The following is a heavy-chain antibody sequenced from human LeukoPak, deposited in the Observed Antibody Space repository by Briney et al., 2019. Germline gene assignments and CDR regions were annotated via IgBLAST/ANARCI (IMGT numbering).Heavy chain of an antibody. CDR2: ISSNGGST. CDR1: GFTFSSYA. CDR3: ARDRGVRAFDI. J-gene: IGHJ3*02. Sequence: GGSLRLSCAASGFTFSSYAMHWVRQAPRRGLEYVSAISSNGGSTYYANSVKGRFTISRDNSKNTLYLQMGSLRAEDMAVYYCARDRGVRAFDIWGQGTMVTVSS. D-gene: IGHD4/OR15-4a*01. V-gene: IGHV3-64*01.